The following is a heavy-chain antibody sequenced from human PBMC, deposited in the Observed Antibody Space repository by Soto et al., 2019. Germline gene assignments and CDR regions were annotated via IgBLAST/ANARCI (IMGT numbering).Heavy chain of an antibody. Sequence: QVRLVESGGDLVQPGRSLRLSCAASGFTFRSYGMHWVRQAPGTGLEWVAMISYDGRHQYYADSVKGRFTISRDNFKDTLYLQMNGLTPEDTAIYFCARELDIPPDYYFDYWGQGNLVTVSS. J-gene: IGHJ4*02. CDR3: ARELDIPPDYYFDY. V-gene: IGHV3-30*03. D-gene: IGHD5-12*01. CDR2: ISYDGRHQ. CDR1: GFTFRSYG.